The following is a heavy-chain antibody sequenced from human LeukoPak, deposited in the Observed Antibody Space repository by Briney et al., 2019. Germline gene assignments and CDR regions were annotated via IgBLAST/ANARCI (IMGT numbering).Heavy chain of an antibody. Sequence: GGSLRLSCAASGFTFSDFYMSWIRQAPGKGLEWVTYISSSTYYTNYADSVKGRFTISRDNAKNSLYLQMDSLRVEDTAVYYCARGHYGMDVWGQGTTVTVSS. J-gene: IGHJ6*02. CDR2: ISSSTYYT. V-gene: IGHV3-11*06. CDR1: GFTFSDFY. CDR3: ARGHYGMDV.